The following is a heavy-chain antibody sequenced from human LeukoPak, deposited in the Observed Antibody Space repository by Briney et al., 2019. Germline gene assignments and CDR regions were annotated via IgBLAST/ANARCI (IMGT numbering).Heavy chain of an antibody. J-gene: IGHJ6*03. CDR1: GGSISSGSYY. D-gene: IGHD3-3*01. CDR2: IYTSGST. CDR3: AREDGYDFWSGYYSSYYYYMDV. Sequence: SQTLSLTCTVSGGSISSGSYYWSWIRQPAGKGLEWIGRIYTSGSTNYNPSLKSRVTISVDTSKNQFSLKLSSVTAADTAVYYCAREDGYDFWSGYYSSYYYYMDVWGKGTPVTVSS. V-gene: IGHV4-61*02.